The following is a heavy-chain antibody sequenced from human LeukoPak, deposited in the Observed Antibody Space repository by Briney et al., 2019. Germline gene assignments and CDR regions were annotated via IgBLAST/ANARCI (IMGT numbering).Heavy chain of an antibody. J-gene: IGHJ5*02. V-gene: IGHV1-2*02. CDR1: GYTFTSYG. Sequence: ASVKVSCKASGYTFTSYGISWVRQAPGQGLEWMGWINPNSGGTNYAQKFQGRVTMTRDTSISTAYMELSRLRSDDTAVYYCAREGAYYYDSRSVWFDPWGQGTLVTVSS. CDR3: AREGAYYYDSRSVWFDP. CDR2: INPNSGGT. D-gene: IGHD3-22*01.